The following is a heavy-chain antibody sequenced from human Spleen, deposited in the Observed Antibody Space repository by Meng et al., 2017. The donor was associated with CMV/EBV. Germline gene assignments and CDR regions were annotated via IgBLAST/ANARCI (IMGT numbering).Heavy chain of an antibody. D-gene: IGHD3-3*01. CDR1: GFTFSRFA. V-gene: IGHV3-23*01. CDR2: ISDRGETT. CDR3: AKEAYDFWSGCMDY. Sequence: GGSLRLSCEASGFTFSRFAMNWVRQAPGKGLEWVSIISDRGETTYYTDSVKGRFTISRDNSKNTVYLQMNSLRAEDTAVYYCAKEAYDFWSGCMDYWGQGTLVTVSS. J-gene: IGHJ4*02.